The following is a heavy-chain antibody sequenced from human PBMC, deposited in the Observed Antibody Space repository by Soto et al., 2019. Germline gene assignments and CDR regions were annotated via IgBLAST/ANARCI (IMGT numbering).Heavy chain of an antibody. J-gene: IGHJ4*02. Sequence: QVQLQESGPGLVKPSETLSLTCTVSGGSVSSGSYYWSWIRQPPGKGLEWIGYIYYSGSTNYNPSLKSRVNISVDTSKNQSSLKLSSVTAADTAVYYCARVERTSSWYFDYWGQGTLVTVSS. CDR2: IYYSGST. D-gene: IGHD6-13*01. V-gene: IGHV4-61*01. CDR1: GGSVSSGSYY. CDR3: ARVERTSSWYFDY.